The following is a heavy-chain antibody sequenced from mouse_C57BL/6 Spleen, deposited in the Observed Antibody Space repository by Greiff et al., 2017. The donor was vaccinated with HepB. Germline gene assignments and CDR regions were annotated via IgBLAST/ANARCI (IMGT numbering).Heavy chain of an antibody. J-gene: IGHJ4*01. Sequence: QVQLQQSGPELVKPGASVKISCKASGYAFSSSWMNWVKQRPGKGLEWIGRIYPGDGDTNYNGKFKGKATLTADKSSSTAYMQLSSLTSEDSAVYVCARDSNYDYYDAMDYWGQGTSVTVSS. CDR1: GYAFSSSW. CDR3: ARDSNYDYYDAMDY. CDR2: IYPGDGDT. D-gene: IGHD2-5*01. V-gene: IGHV1-82*01.